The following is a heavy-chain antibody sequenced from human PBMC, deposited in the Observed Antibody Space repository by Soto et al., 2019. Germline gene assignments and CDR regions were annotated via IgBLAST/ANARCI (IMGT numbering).Heavy chain of an antibody. CDR3: AKGPRLIAARRVDWFDP. CDR2: ISGSGGST. CDR1: GFTFSSYA. J-gene: IGHJ5*02. Sequence: PGGSLRLSCAASGFTFSSYAMSWVRQAPGKGLEWVSAISGSGGSTYYADSVKGRFTISRDNSKNTLYLQMNSLRAEDTAVYYCAKGPRLIAARRVDWFDPWGQGTLVTVSS. D-gene: IGHD6-6*01. V-gene: IGHV3-23*01.